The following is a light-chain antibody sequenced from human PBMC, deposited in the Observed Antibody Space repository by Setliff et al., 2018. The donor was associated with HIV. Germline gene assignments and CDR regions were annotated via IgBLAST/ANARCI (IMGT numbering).Light chain of an antibody. V-gene: IGLV2-11*01. CDR1: SSDVGGYNY. Sequence: QSALTQPRSVSGSPGQSVTISCTGTSSDVGGYNYVSWYQQHSGKAPKLMIYDVSRRPSGVPDRFSGSKSGNTASLTISGLQAEDEAEYYCCSYAGSYTFAFGSGTKVTVL. CDR3: CSYAGSYTFA. CDR2: DVS. J-gene: IGLJ1*01.